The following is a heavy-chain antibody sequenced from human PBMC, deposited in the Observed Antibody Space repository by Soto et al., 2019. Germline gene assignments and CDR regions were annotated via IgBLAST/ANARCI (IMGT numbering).Heavy chain of an antibody. D-gene: IGHD6-13*01. CDR3: ARGGAEDSSSWLRYYYYGMDV. V-gene: IGHV1-3*01. Sequence: ASVKVSCKASGYTFTSYAMHWVRQAPGQRLEWMGRINAGNGNTKYSQKFQGRVTITRDTSASTAYMELSSLRSEDTAVYYCARGGAEDSSSWLRYYYYGMDVWGQGTTVTVSS. J-gene: IGHJ6*02. CDR1: GYTFTSYA. CDR2: INAGNGNT.